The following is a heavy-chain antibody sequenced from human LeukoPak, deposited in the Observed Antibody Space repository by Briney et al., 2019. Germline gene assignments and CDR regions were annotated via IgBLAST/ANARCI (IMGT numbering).Heavy chain of an antibody. CDR3: TTSGGNWDYFDY. CDR1: GFYFINSW. Sequence: PGGSLRLSCAGSGFYFINSWISWVRQSPGKGLEWVGHIKRQSDGETVDFAAPVNGRFSISRDDSKNMVYLQMNGLRIEDTGVYYCTTSGGNWDYFDYWGQGTLVTVSS. D-gene: IGHD7-27*01. V-gene: IGHV3-15*01. J-gene: IGHJ4*02. CDR2: IKRQSDGETV.